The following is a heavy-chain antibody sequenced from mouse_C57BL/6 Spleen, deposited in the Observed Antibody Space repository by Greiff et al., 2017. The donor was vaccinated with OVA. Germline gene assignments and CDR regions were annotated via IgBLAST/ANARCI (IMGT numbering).Heavy chain of an antibody. Sequence: EVQLQQSGPVLVKPGASVKMSCKASGYTFTDYYMNWVKQSHGKSLEWIGVINPYNGGTSYNQKFKGKATLTVEKSSSTAYMELNSLTSEDSAVYFCARGRSNYRYFDVWGTGTTVTVSS. CDR1: GYTFTDYY. CDR2: INPYNGGT. V-gene: IGHV1-19*01. CDR3: ARGRSNYRYFDV. J-gene: IGHJ1*03. D-gene: IGHD1-1*01.